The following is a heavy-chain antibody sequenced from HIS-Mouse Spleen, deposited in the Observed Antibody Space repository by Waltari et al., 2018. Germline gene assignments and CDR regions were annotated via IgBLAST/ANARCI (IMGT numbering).Heavy chain of an antibody. CDR1: GGTFSSSA. CDR3: ARHPEIAAAVGAFDI. V-gene: IGHV1-69*04. D-gene: IGHD6-13*01. J-gene: IGHJ3*02. Sequence: QVQLVQSGAEVKKPGSSVKVSCKASGGTFSSSAISVVRQAPGQGLEWMGRIIPILGIANYAQKFQGRVTITADKSTSTAYMELSSLRSEDTAVYYCARHPEIAAAVGAFDIWGQGTMVTVSS. CDR2: IIPILGIA.